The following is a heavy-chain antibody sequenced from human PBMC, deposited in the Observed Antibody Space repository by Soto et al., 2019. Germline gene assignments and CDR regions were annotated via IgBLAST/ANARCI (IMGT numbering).Heavy chain of an antibody. J-gene: IGHJ1*01. CDR3: ARGAPVFIQH. CDR2: IYHSGST. Sequence: SSETLSLTCAVSGGSISSGGYSWSWIRQPPGKGLEWIGYIYHSGSTYYNPSLKSRVTISVDRSKNQFSLKLSSVTAADTAVYYCARGAPVFIQHSGQGTLVTVSS. CDR1: GGSISSGGYS. V-gene: IGHV4-30-2*01. D-gene: IGHD3-10*01.